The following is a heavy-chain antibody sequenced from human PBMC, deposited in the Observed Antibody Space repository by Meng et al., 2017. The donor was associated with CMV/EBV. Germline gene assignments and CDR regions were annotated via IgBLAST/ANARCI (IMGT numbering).Heavy chain of an antibody. V-gene: IGHV3-30*04. J-gene: IGHJ6*02. CDR1: GFTFSSYA. CDR3: ARAAYLPEIQLWSRSYYYYGMDV. Sequence: GGSLRLSCAASGFTFSSYAMHWVRQAPGKGLEWVAVISYDGSNKYYADSVKGRFTISRDNSKNTLYLQMNSLRAEDTAVYYCARAAYLPEIQLWSRSYYYYGMDVWGQGTTVTVSS. CDR2: ISYDGSNK. D-gene: IGHD5-18*01.